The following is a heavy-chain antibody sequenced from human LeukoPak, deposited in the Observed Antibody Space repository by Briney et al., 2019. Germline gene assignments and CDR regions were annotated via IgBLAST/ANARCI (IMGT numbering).Heavy chain of an antibody. D-gene: IGHD4-11*01. V-gene: IGHV3-21*01. CDR3: ASYSIPGAYV. CDR2: ISTTSSNK. J-gene: IGHJ6*02. Sequence: GGYLRLSCAASGFTFSSYGMNWVRQAPGKGLEWVSSISTTSSNKYYADSVKGRFTISRDNAKNSLYLQMNSLRVEDAAVYYCASYSIPGAYVWGQGTTVTVSS. CDR1: GFTFSSYG.